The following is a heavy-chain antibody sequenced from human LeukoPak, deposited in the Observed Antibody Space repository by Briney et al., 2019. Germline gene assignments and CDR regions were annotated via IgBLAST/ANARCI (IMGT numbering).Heavy chain of an antibody. D-gene: IGHD3-22*01. V-gene: IGHV4-59*01. CDR2: IYYSGST. CDR3: ARAHYDSSGYYPWGFDL. CDR1: GGSISSYY. Sequence: PSETLSLTCTVSGGSISSYYWSWIRQPPGKGLEWIGYIYYSGSTNYNPSLKSRVTISVDTSKNQFSLKLSSVTAADTAVYYCARAHYDSSGYYPWGFDLWGRGTLVTVSS. J-gene: IGHJ2*01.